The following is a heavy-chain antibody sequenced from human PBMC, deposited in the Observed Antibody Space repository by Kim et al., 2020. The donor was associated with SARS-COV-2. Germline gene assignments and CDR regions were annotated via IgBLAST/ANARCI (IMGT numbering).Heavy chain of an antibody. CDR2: IIPGVPTP. CDR1: GGTFSNYG. Sequence: SVKVSCKVSGGTFSNYGITWVRQAPGQGLEWIGGIIPGVPTPNYAQKFQGRVTITADDFTTTVYMEMSSLTSEDTAIYYCAREGRTAVAGHNWFDPWGQGSLVTVSS. V-gene: IGHV1-69*13. D-gene: IGHD6-19*01. CDR3: AREGRTAVAGHNWFDP. J-gene: IGHJ5*02.